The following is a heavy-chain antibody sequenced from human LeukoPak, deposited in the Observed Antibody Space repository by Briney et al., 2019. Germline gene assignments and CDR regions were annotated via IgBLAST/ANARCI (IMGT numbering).Heavy chain of an antibody. CDR2: IYHSGST. Sequence: SETLSLTCTVSGYSISSGYYWGWIRQPPGKGLEWIGSIYHSGSTYYNPSLKSRVTMSVDTSKNQFSLKLNSVTAADTAVYYCARVATTPYYYMDVWGKGTTVTVSS. D-gene: IGHD5-12*01. CDR1: GYSISSGYY. CDR3: ARVATTPYYYMDV. V-gene: IGHV4-38-2*02. J-gene: IGHJ6*03.